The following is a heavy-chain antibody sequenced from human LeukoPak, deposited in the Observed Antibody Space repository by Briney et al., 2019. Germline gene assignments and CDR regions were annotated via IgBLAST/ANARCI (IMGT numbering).Heavy chain of an antibody. CDR2: ISYDGSNK. CDR3: ARDRLIKGIAVAGLDY. D-gene: IGHD6-19*01. CDR1: GFTFSSYG. Sequence: PGRSLRLSCAASGFTFSSYGMHWVRQAPGKGLEWVAVISYDGSNKYYADSVKGRFTISRDNSKNTLYLQMNSLRAEDTAVYYCARDRLIKGIAVAGLDYWGQGTLVTVSS. J-gene: IGHJ4*02. V-gene: IGHV3-30*03.